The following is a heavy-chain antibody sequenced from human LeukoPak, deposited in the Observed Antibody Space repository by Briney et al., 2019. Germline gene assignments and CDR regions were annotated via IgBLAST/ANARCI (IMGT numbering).Heavy chain of an antibody. V-gene: IGHV1-46*01. Sequence: GASVKVSCKASGYTFTSYYMHWVRQAPGQGLEWMGIINPSGGSTSFAQKFQGRVTITADKSTSTACMELSSLRSEDTAVYYCARDSGNYYDSSGYFDSVLRVIPGDYWGQGTLVTVSS. CDR3: ARDSGNYYDSSGYFDSVLRVIPGDY. J-gene: IGHJ4*02. CDR1: GYTFTSYY. D-gene: IGHD3-22*01. CDR2: INPSGGST.